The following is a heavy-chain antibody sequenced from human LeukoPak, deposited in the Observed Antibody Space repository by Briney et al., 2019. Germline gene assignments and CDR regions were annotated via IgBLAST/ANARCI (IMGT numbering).Heavy chain of an antibody. CDR3: AKGGYSSGWTGWFDP. D-gene: IGHD6-19*01. CDR1: GFTFDAYA. Sequence: PGGSLRLSCAASGFTFDAYAMHWVRQAPGKGLEWVSGISWNSGSIGYADSVKGRFTISRDNAKNSLYLQMNSLRAEDTALYYCAKGGYSSGWTGWFDPWGQGTLVTVSS. CDR2: ISWNSGSI. J-gene: IGHJ5*02. V-gene: IGHV3-9*01.